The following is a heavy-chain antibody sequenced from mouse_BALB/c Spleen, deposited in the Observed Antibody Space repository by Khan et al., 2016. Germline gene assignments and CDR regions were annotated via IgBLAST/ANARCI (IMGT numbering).Heavy chain of an antibody. CDR3: ARPDYGSSRGFAY. D-gene: IGHD1-1*01. CDR2: INTYTGEP. Sequence: QIQLVQSGPELKKPGETVRISCKASGYTFTNYGMNWVKQAPGKGIKWMGWINTYTGEPTYADDFKGRFAFSLETSASTAYLQINNLKNEDTATYFCARPDYGSSRGFAYWGQGTLVTVSA. V-gene: IGHV9-3-1*01. CDR1: GYTFTNYG. J-gene: IGHJ3*01.